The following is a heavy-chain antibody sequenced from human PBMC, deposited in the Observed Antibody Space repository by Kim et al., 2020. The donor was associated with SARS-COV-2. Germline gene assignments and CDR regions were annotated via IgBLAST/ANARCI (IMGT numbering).Heavy chain of an antibody. Sequence: GGSLRLSCAASGITFNTYRMNWVRQAPGKGLEWVASISSSTTEYYADSVRGRFTISRDNGKNSLYLHMNSLRDEDTAVYYCARSYFESSGYLAYWGQGTLVTVSS. CDR3: ARSYFESSGYLAY. J-gene: IGHJ4*02. CDR1: GITFNTYR. V-gene: IGHV3-48*02. CDR2: ISSSTTE. D-gene: IGHD3-22*01.